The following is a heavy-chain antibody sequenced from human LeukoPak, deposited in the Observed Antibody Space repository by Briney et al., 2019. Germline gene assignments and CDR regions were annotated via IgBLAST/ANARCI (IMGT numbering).Heavy chain of an antibody. Sequence: PGGSLRLSCAASGFTFSSYAIRRVRPAPGKGLEWVSAISNSGDNTFYAGSVKGRFTISRDNSKNTLYLQMNSLRAEDTAVYYCAKGMFVFGTTFYFDYWGQGTLVTVSS. CDR2: ISNSGDNT. CDR1: GFTFSSYA. CDR3: AKGMFVFGTTFYFDY. D-gene: IGHD2/OR15-2a*01. J-gene: IGHJ4*02. V-gene: IGHV3-23*01.